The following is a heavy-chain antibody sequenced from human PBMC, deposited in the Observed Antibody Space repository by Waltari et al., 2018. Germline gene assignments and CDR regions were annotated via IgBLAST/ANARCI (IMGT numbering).Heavy chain of an antibody. V-gene: IGHV4-34*01. J-gene: IGHJ4*02. CDR2: INHSGST. Sequence: QVQLQQWGAGLLKPSGTLSLTCAVYGGSFSGYYWSWIRQPPGKGLEWIGEINHSGSTNYNPSLKSRVTISVDTSKNQFSLKLSSVTAADTAVYYCARVSIFSRGGFDYWGQGTLVTVSS. D-gene: IGHD3-9*01. CDR1: GGSFSGYY. CDR3: ARVSIFSRGGFDY.